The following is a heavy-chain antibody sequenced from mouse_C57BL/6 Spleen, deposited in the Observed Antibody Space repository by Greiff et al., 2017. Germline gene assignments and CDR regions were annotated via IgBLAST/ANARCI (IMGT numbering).Heavy chain of an antibody. CDR3: ARGYYSNYLDY. J-gene: IGHJ2*01. CDR2: INPYNGDT. V-gene: IGHV1-20*01. D-gene: IGHD2-5*01. CDR1: GYSFTGYF. Sequence: VQLQQSGPELVKPGDSVKISCKASGYSFTGYFMNWVMQSHGKSLEWIGRINPYNGDTFYNQKFKGKATLTVDKSSSTAHMELRSLTSEDSAVYYCARGYYSNYLDYWGQGTTLTGSS.